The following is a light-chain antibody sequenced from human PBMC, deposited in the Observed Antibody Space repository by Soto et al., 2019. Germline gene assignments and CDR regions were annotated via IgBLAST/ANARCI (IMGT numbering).Light chain of an antibody. CDR2: DAS. CDR3: QQSDSTPIT. V-gene: IGKV1-33*01. CDR1: QNINNY. J-gene: IGKJ5*01. Sequence: DIQVTQSPSSLSASVGDRVTITCQASQNINNYLNWYQQKPGRAPKLLIYDASNLEAGVPSRFRGSGSGTDCTSTISRLQPEDIATYDCQQSDSTPITFGQGTRLEIK.